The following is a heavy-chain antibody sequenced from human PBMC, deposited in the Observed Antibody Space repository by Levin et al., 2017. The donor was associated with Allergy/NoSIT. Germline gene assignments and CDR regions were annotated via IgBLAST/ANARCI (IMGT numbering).Heavy chain of an antibody. V-gene: IGHV3-30*03. CDR3: ATNVYGSGWYPLGNDAFEM. CDR2: ISSDGRKK. J-gene: IGHJ3*02. D-gene: IGHD6-19*01. CDR1: GFTFSSFG. Sequence: LSLTCAASGFTFSSFGMHWVRPAPGKGLEWVAVISSDGRKKFYADSVKGRFTISRDSSKNTLDLHMNSLSAEDTAVYYCATNVYGSGWYPLGNDAFEMWGQGTKVSVSS.